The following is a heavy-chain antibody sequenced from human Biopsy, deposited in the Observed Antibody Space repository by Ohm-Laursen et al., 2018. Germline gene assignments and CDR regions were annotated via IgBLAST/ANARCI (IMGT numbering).Heavy chain of an antibody. CDR1: GYTFTSYY. CDR2: INPSGGST. Sequence: ASVKVSCKASGYTFTSYYMHWVRQAPGQGLEWMGIINPSGGSTTYAQKFQGRVTMTRDTSTSTAYMELNRLRSDDTAVYYCARGGLNYWYFDLWGRGTLVTVSS. CDR3: ARGGLNYWYFDL. D-gene: IGHD1-26*01. J-gene: IGHJ2*01. V-gene: IGHV1-46*01.